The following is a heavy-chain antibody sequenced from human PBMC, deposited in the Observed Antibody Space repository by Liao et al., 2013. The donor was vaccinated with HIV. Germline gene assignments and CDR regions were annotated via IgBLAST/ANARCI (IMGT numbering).Heavy chain of an antibody. CDR2: IYSSGST. J-gene: IGHJ4*02. Sequence: QVQLQESGPGLVKPSQTLSLTCTVSGVSITNDTYYWSWIRQPAGKGLEWIGRIYSSGSTNYNPSLKSRVTMSVDTSKNQFSLNLISVTAADTAVYYCARADIYRGGSDYWGRGNPSVTVSS. D-gene: IGHD2-15*01. CDR1: GVSITNDTYY. V-gene: IGHV4-61*02. CDR3: ARADIYRGGSDY.